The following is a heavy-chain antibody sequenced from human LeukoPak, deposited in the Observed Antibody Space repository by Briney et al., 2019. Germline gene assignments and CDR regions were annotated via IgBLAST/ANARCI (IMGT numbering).Heavy chain of an antibody. J-gene: IGHJ4*02. Sequence: DWGSYISSSGSTIYYADSGKCRFTISRDNAKNSLYLQMNSLRAEDTAVYYCARGPVFNDYWGQGTLVTVSS. CDR3: ARGPVFNDY. CDR2: ISSSGSTI. V-gene: IGHV3-11*01.